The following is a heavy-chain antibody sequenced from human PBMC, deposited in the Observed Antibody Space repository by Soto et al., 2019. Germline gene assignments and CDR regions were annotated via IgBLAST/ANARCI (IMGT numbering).Heavy chain of an antibody. V-gene: IGHV4-39*01. Sequence: PSETLSLTCTVSGGCISSSSYYWGWIRQPPGKGLEWIGSIFYSGSTYYNPSLTSRVTISVDTSKNQFSLKLSSVTAADTAVYYCARHLTYCSAGSCYSDFPYYGMDVWGQGTTVTVSS. CDR2: IFYSGST. D-gene: IGHD2-15*01. CDR1: GGCISSSSYY. J-gene: IGHJ6*02. CDR3: ARHLTYCSAGSCYSDFPYYGMDV.